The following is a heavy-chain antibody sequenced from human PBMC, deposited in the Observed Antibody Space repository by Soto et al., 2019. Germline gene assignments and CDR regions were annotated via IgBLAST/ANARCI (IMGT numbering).Heavy chain of an antibody. CDR3: AIGGTTVHWFDP. CDR1: GFTFSSYA. Sequence: GSLRLSCAASGFTFSSYAMSWVRQAPGKGLEWVSAISGSGGSTYYADSVKGRFTISKDNYKNTLYLQMNSLRAEDTAVYYCAIGGTTVHWFDPWGQGPLVTVYS. J-gene: IGHJ5*02. CDR2: ISGSGGST. V-gene: IGHV3-23*01. D-gene: IGHD1-7*01.